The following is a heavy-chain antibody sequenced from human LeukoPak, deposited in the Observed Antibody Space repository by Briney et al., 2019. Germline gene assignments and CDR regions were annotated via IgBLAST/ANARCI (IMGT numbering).Heavy chain of an antibody. D-gene: IGHD3-10*01. Sequence: GGSLRLSCAASGITFSNAWMTWVRRAPGKGLEWVGRILSKTDGGTADYAAPVKGRFTISRDDSKDTMYLQMNSLKSEDTAAYYCTTQEAGAFDYWGQGTLVTVSS. CDR2: ILSKTDGGTA. CDR1: GITFSNAW. V-gene: IGHV3-15*01. CDR3: TTQEAGAFDY. J-gene: IGHJ4*02.